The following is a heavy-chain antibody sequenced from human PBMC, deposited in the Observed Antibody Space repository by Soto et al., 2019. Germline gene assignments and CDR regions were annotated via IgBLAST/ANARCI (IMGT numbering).Heavy chain of an antibody. CDR1: GFFISSGNY. Sequence: SETLSLTCAVSGFFISSGNYWGWIRKPPGKGLEWIGSIFHGGNTYYNPSLKSRVTISVDMSKNQFSLQLNSVTAADTAVYYCARARWYDAFDVWGQGTVVTVSS. CDR2: IFHGGNT. J-gene: IGHJ3*01. D-gene: IGHD2-15*01. V-gene: IGHV4-38-2*01. CDR3: ARARWYDAFDV.